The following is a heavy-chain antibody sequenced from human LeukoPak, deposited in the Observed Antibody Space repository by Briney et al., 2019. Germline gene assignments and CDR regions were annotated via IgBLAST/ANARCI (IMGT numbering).Heavy chain of an antibody. CDR1: GFTFSSYS. D-gene: IGHD6-19*01. Sequence: KPGGSLRLSCAASGFTFSSYSMNWVRQAPGKGLEWVSSISSSSSFMYYADSVRGRFTISRDNAKNSLYLQMNSLRAEDTAVYYCARGEQWLVFDYWGQGTLVAVSS. J-gene: IGHJ4*02. V-gene: IGHV3-21*01. CDR2: ISSSSSFM. CDR3: ARGEQWLVFDY.